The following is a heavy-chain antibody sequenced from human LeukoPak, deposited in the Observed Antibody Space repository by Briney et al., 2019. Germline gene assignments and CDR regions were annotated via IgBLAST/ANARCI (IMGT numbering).Heavy chain of an antibody. J-gene: IGHJ3*02. D-gene: IGHD6-19*01. CDR1: GYSFTTFY. Sequence: VQFSCKASGYSFTTFYMQWVGHATGQGREWMGEIIPIFGTANYAQKFQGTVTITADESTSTAYMELSSLRSEDTAVYYCARDSSGWRADAFDIWGQGTMVTVSS. V-gene: IGHV1-69*01. CDR2: IIPIFGTA. CDR3: ARDSSGWRADAFDI.